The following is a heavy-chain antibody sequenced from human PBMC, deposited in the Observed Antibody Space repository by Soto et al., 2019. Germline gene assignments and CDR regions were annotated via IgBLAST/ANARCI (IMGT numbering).Heavy chain of an antibody. CDR3: AREYCSGTSCLNWFDP. CDR1: GFTFSSYS. D-gene: IGHD2-2*01. Sequence: PGGSLRLSCAASGFTFSSYSMNWVRQAPGKGLEWVSYISSSSSTIYYADSVKGRFTISRDNAKNSLYLQMNSLRAEDTAVYYCAREYCSGTSCLNWFDPWGQGTLVTVSS. CDR2: ISSSSSTI. V-gene: IGHV3-48*01. J-gene: IGHJ5*02.